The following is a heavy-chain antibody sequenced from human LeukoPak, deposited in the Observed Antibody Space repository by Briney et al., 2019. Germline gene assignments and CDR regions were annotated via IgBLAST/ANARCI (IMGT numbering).Heavy chain of an antibody. D-gene: IGHD1-1*01. CDR1: GGSISSGGYS. CDR3: AGVQFLETSPSVTTWWFDP. J-gene: IGHJ5*02. V-gene: IGHV4-30-2*01. Sequence: SQTLSLTCAVSGGSISSGGYSWGWLRQPPGQGLEWLGYIYHSESTYYNPSLQSRLIITVDGTKNQFPLKQSSVPAADATVYYCAGVQFLETSPSVTTWWFDPWGQGTLVTVSS. CDR2: IYHSEST.